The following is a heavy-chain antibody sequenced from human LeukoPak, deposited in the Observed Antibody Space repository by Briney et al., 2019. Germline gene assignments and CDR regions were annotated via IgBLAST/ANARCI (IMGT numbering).Heavy chain of an antibody. V-gene: IGHV1-2*02. D-gene: IGHD6-13*01. CDR2: INPNSGGT. J-gene: IGHJ4*02. Sequence: ASVKVSFKASGYIFTGYYIHWVRQAPGQGLAWMGWINPNSGGTNYAQKFQGRVTMTRDTSISTAYMELSRLRSDDTAVYYCARGGRGSSWLFYWGQGTLVTVSS. CDR3: ARGGRGSSWLFY. CDR1: GYIFTGYY.